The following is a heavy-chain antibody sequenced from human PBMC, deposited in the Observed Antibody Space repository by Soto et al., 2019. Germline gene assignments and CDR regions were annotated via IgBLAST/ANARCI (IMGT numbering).Heavy chain of an antibody. V-gene: IGHV1-3*01. J-gene: IGHJ5*02. D-gene: IGHD3-3*01. CDR3: ARVGTIWVNWFDP. CDR2: INAGNGNT. Sequence: ASVKVSCKASGYTFTSYAMHWVRQAPGQRLEWMGWINAGNGNTKYSQKFQGRVTITRDTSASTAYMELSSLRSEDTAVYYCARVGTIWVNWFDPWGQGTLVTVSS. CDR1: GYTFTSYA.